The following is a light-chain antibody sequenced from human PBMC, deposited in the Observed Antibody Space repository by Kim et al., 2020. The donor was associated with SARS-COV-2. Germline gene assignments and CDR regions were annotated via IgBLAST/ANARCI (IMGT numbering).Light chain of an antibody. CDR1: SSKIGSNY. Sequence: QRVPISCSGSSSKIGSNYVYWYQQRPGTAPKLLIYRNNQRPSGVPDRFSGSKSGTSASLAISGLRSEDEADYYCAAWDDSLSGPRVFGGGTQLTVL. J-gene: IGLJ3*02. CDR2: RNN. V-gene: IGLV1-47*01. CDR3: AAWDDSLSGPRV.